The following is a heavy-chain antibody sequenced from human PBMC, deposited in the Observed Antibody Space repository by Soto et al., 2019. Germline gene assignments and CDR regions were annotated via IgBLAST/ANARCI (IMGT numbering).Heavy chain of an antibody. D-gene: IGHD6-13*01. CDR2: INAANGDT. CDR1: GYTFTSYG. V-gene: IGHV1-3*01. J-gene: IGHJ5*02. CDR3: VRRHVSATGIDWFDP. Sequence: ASVKVSCKASGYTFTSYGIHWVRQAPGQRLEWMGWINAANGDTKYSPKFQGRVTITRDTSASTAYMELSSLRSEDTAVYYCVRRHVSATGIDWFDPWGQGTLVSVSS.